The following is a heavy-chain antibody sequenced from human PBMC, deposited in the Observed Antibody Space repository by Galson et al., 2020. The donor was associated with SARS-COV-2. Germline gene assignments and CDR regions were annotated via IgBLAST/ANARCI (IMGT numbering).Heavy chain of an antibody. CDR3: ARLHYGEYAPEAFDI. CDR2: ISHSGGT. Sequence: LRLSCAVSGTSISSGSYSWHWIRQPPGKGLEWIGYISHSGGTYYNPSLKSRVTISGDRSKNQFSLRLSSVTAADTAVYYCARLHYGEYAPEAFDIWGPGTRVTVAS. CDR1: GTSISSGSYS. V-gene: IGHV4-30-2*01. D-gene: IGHD4-17*01. J-gene: IGHJ3*02.